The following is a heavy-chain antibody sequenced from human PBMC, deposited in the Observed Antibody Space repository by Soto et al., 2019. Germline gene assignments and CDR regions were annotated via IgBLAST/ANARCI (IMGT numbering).Heavy chain of an antibody. V-gene: IGHV1-3*01. CDR1: GGTFSSYA. Sequence: GASVKVSCKASGGTFSSYAISWVRQAPGQGLEWMGGINAGNGNTKYTQKFQGRVTITRDTSASIAYMELSSLRSEDTVVYYCARGGWRYYGSGSSNWGQGTLVTVSS. D-gene: IGHD3-10*01. CDR2: INAGNGNT. J-gene: IGHJ4*02. CDR3: ARGGWRYYGSGSSN.